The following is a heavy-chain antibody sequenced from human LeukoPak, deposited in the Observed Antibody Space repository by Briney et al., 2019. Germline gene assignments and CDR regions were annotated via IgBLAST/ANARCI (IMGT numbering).Heavy chain of an antibody. D-gene: IGHD3-3*01. CDR2: INPSGGST. Sequence: GASVKVSCKASGYTFTSYYMHWVRQAPGQGLEWMGIINPSGGSTSYAQKFQGRVTMTRDTSTSTVYMELSSLRSEDTAVYYCARVSAGRFLGDLPFDYWGQGTLVTVSS. CDR1: GYTFTSYY. CDR3: ARVSAGRFLGDLPFDY. J-gene: IGHJ4*02. V-gene: IGHV1-46*01.